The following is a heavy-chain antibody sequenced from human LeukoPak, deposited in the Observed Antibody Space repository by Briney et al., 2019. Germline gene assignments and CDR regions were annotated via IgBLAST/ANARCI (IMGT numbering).Heavy chain of an antibody. CDR2: ISGSGDKS. Sequence: PGGSLRLSCAVSGFTFNSYAMSWVRQAPGKGLEWVLGISGSGDKSFYADSVKGRFTISRDNSKKTMYLQMSSLRADDTAVYYCVKPTSVSSGIVSPLDYWAREPWSSSLQ. V-gene: IGHV3-23*01. CDR3: VKPTSVSSGIVSPLDY. D-gene: IGHD3-10*01. J-gene: IGHJ4*02. CDR1: GFTFNSYA.